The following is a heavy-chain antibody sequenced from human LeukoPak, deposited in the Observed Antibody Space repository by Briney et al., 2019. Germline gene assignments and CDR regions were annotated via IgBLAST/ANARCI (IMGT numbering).Heavy chain of an antibody. D-gene: IGHD1-26*01. V-gene: IGHV3-33*03. CDR3: ASGRVGATFSDY. J-gene: IGHJ4*02. Sequence: GSLRLSCAASGFTFTSHGLHWVRQAPGKGLEWVSIIWYDGINKYYADSVKGRFTISRDNAKNTLYLQMNSLRAEDTAVYYCASGRVGATFSDYWGQGTLVTVSS. CDR2: IWYDGINK. CDR1: GFTFTSHG.